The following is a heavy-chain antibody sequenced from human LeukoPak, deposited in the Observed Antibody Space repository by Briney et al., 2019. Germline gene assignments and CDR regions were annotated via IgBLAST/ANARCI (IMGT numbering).Heavy chain of an antibody. V-gene: IGHV3-30*19. CDR2: ISYDGSNK. CDR1: GFPFSSHV. CDR3: ARARFSDAFDI. Sequence: GGSLRLSYAASGFPFSSHVLSWVRQAPGKGLEWVAVISYDGSNKYYADSVKGRFTTSRDSSKNTLYLQMNSLRAEDTAVYYCARARFSDAFDIWGQGTMVTVSS. J-gene: IGHJ3*02.